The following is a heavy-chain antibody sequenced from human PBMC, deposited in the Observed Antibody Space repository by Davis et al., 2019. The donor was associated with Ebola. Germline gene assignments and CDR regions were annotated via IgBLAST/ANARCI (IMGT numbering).Heavy chain of an antibody. CDR3: ARAGSSSSEFIL. J-gene: IGHJ4*02. D-gene: IGHD2-2*01. CDR2: ISHDGTIQ. CDR1: GFTFSGSG. Sequence: PGGSLRLSCAGSGFTFSGSGIHWVRQAPGKGLEWVALISHDGTIQNYADSVKGRFTISRDNSKDTLYLQIDNLSLDDTAVFYCARAGSSSSEFILWGQGTLVAVSS. V-gene: IGHV3-30-3*01.